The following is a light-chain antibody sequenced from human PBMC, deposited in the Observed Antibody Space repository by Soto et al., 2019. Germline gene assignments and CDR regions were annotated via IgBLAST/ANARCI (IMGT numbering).Light chain of an antibody. CDR3: QQYGTSPRT. V-gene: IGKV1-5*03. CDR1: QSISSW. CDR2: RAS. J-gene: IGKJ5*01. Sequence: DIQVTQSPSTLSASVGDRVTITCRASQSISSWLAWYQQKPGKAPKLLIYRASSLETGVPSRFSGSGSGTDFTLTISRLEPEDFAVYICQQYGTSPRTFGQGTRLEIK.